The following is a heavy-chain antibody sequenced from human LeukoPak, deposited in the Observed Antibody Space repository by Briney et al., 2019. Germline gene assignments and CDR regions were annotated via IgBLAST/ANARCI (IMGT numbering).Heavy chain of an antibody. CDR2: ISYDGSNK. V-gene: IGHV3-30-3*01. J-gene: IGHJ4*02. CDR3: AGGNSPGSFDY. D-gene: IGHD3-16*01. Sequence: GGSLRLSCAASGFTFSSYAMHWVRQAPGKGLEWVAVISYDGSNKYYADSVKGRFTISRDNSKNTLYLQMSSLRAEDTAVYYCAGGNSPGSFDYWGQGTLVTVSS. CDR1: GFTFSSYA.